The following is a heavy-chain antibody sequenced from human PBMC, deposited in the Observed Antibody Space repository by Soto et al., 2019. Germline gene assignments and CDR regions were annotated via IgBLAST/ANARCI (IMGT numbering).Heavy chain of an antibody. D-gene: IGHD1-26*01. CDR3: ARELSGNTGWFDP. J-gene: IGHJ5*02. CDR1: GGSISSGGYY. Sequence: QVQLQESGPGLVKPSQTLSLTCTVSGGSISSGGYYWSWIRQHPGKGLEWIGYIYYSGSPYYNPSRNSRVTISVDTSKNQFSLKLSSVTAADTAVYYCARELSGNTGWFDPWGQGTLVTVSS. CDR2: IYYSGSP. V-gene: IGHV4-31*03.